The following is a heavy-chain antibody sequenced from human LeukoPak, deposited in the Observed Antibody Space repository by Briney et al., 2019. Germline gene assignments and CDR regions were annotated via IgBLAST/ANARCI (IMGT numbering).Heavy chain of an antibody. CDR1: EFTFSNYA. Sequence: PGGSLRLSCAASEFTFSNYALHWVRQAPGKGLQWVAVISYDGNTIHYADSVKGRFIISRDTSKNTLYLQMNSLRAEGTGVYYCARSGGLQKFDYWGQGTLVTVSS. V-gene: IGHV3-30-3*01. D-gene: IGHD4-11*01. CDR3: ARSGGLQKFDY. CDR2: ISYDGNTI. J-gene: IGHJ4*02.